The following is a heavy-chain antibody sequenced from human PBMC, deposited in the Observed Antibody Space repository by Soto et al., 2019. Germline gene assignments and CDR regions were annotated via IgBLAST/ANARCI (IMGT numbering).Heavy chain of an antibody. D-gene: IGHD3-10*01. CDR2: IYSGDST. CDR3: ARNKPGNYGMDV. V-gene: IGHV3-53*02. CDR1: GFIISSNN. J-gene: IGHJ6*02. Sequence: EVQLEDTGGGLIQPGGSLRLSCAASGFIISSNNMNWVRQAPGKGLEWVSIIYSGDSTSYAGSVKGRFTISRDNSKNMLFLQMNSLRAEDTAVYYCARNKPGNYGMDVWGRGTTVTVSS.